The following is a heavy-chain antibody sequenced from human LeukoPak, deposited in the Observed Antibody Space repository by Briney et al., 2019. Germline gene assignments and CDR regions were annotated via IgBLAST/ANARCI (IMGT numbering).Heavy chain of an antibody. CDR1: GGSFSGYY. CDR2: INHSGST. Sequence: SETLSLTCAVYGGSFSGYYWSWIRQPPGKGLEWIGEINHSGSTNYNPSLKSRVTISVDTSKNQFSLKLSSVTAADTAVYYCATTAGGNSSYVFDYWGQGTLVTVSS. CDR3: ATTAGGNSSYVFDY. V-gene: IGHV4-34*01. D-gene: IGHD5-12*01. J-gene: IGHJ4*02.